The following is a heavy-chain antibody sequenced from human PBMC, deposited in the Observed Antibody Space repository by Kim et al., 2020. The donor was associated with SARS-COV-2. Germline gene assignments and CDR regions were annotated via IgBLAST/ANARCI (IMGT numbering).Heavy chain of an antibody. V-gene: IGHV5-10-1*01. J-gene: IGHJ5*02. D-gene: IGHD6-13*01. CDR1: GYSFPSYW. CDR3: ARHGRGSSREDWFDP. CDR2: IDPSDSYT. Sequence: GESLKISCKGSGYSFPSYWISWVRQMPGEGLEWMARIDPSDSYTNYSPSFQGHVTISADKSISTAYLQWSSLKASDTAIYYCARHGRGSSREDWFDPWGQGTLVTVSS.